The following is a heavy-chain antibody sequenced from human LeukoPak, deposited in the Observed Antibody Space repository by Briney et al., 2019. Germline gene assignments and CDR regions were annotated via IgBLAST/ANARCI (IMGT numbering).Heavy chain of an antibody. D-gene: IGHD6-13*01. V-gene: IGHV4-39*01. CDR3: ARRGAAGQFDY. J-gene: IGHJ4*02. Sequence: PSDTLSLTCTVSGGSVSSNSYYWGWIRQPPGKGLEWIGSIYYSGSTYYNPSLRSRVTISVDTSKNQFSLELNSVTAADTAVYYCARRGAAGQFDYWGQGTLVTVSS. CDR2: IYYSGST. CDR1: GGSVSSNSYY.